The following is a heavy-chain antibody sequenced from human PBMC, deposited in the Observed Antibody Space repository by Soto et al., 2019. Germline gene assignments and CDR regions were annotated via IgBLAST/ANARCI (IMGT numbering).Heavy chain of an antibody. CDR1: GFTFSTYW. CDR3: ARASLYSSGWFDIYYFDY. Sequence: QSGGSLRLSCAASGFTFSTYWMSWVRQAPGKGLEWVANIKQDGSEKLYVDSVKGRFTISRDNAENSLYLQMNSLRAEDTAVYYCARASLYSSGWFDIYYFDYWGQGTLVTVSS. D-gene: IGHD6-19*01. CDR2: IKQDGSEK. V-gene: IGHV3-7*03. J-gene: IGHJ4*02.